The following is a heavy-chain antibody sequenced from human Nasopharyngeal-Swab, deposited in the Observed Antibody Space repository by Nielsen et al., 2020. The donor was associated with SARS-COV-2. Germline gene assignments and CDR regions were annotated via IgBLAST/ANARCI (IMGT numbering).Heavy chain of an antibody. J-gene: IGHJ6*02. D-gene: IGHD3-9*01. Sequence: WARQAPGQGFEWLGWISAYNGNTTYAQKLQGRATMTTDTSTSTAYMELRSLRSDDTAVYYCARDSELRYFDWLPGEYHGMDVWGQGTTVTVSS. CDR3: ARDSELRYFDWLPGEYHGMDV. V-gene: IGHV1-18*01. CDR2: ISAYNGNT.